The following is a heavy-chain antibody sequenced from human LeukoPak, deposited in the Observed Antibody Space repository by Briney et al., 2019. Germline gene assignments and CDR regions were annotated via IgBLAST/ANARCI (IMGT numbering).Heavy chain of an antibody. D-gene: IGHD3-10*01. CDR2: ISSDSSYI. CDR1: GFTFSIYS. V-gene: IGHV3-21*01. CDR3: ARVFFGYYGVDY. J-gene: IGHJ4*02. Sequence: GGSLRLSCAASGFTFSIYSMNWVRQAPGKGLEWVSSISSDSSYIYYADSVKGRFTISRDNAKNSLYLQMNSLRAEDTAVYYCARVFFGYYGVDYWGQGTLVTVSS.